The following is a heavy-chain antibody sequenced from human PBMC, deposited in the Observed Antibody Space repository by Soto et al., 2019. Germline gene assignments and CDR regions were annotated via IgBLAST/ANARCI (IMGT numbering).Heavy chain of an antibody. Sequence: PGVSLRLSCAASGFTFSRYTMSWVRQAPGKGLERISGISGSGSSTYDADSVKGRFTISRDKSRTTLYLEMNTLRAEDTAVYYCAQGGSAYSYYFDCWGQGTLVTVSS. D-gene: IGHD3-22*01. V-gene: IGHV3-23*01. J-gene: IGHJ4*02. CDR2: ISGSGSST. CDR1: GFTFSRYT. CDR3: AQGGSAYSYYFDC.